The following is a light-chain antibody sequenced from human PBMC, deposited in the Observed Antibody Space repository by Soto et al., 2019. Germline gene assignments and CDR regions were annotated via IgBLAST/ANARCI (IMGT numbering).Light chain of an antibody. Sequence: EIVMTQSPATLSVSPGERATLSCRASQSVSSNLAWYRQKPGQAPRLLIYGASSRGTGIPARFSGSGSGTEFTLTISSLQSEDFAVYYCQQYGSSPWTFGQGTKVEIK. V-gene: IGKV3-15*01. J-gene: IGKJ1*01. CDR1: QSVSSN. CDR2: GAS. CDR3: QQYGSSPWT.